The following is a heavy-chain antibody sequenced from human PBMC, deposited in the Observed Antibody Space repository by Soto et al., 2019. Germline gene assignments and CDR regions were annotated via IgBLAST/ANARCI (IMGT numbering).Heavy chain of an antibody. J-gene: IGHJ4*02. V-gene: IGHV2-5*02. Sequence: SGPTLVNPTQTLTLTCTFSGFSLTTAGVGVGWIRQPPGKALEWLGVIYWDDEKRYSPSLQSRLTITKDTSNKQVVLTMTNMGPVDTATYYCTHRGGGYNYDDFWGLGTLVTVSS. D-gene: IGHD5-12*01. CDR2: IYWDDEK. CDR1: GFSLTTAGVG. CDR3: THRGGGYNYDDF.